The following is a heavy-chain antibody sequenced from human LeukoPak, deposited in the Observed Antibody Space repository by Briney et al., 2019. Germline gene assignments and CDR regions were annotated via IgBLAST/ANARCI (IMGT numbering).Heavy chain of an antibody. CDR2: ITNI. CDR3: ARGVYYDSSGYLYYFDY. Sequence: PGGSLRLSCAASGFTFSTYNMNWVRQAPGKGLEWVSSITNIYYADSVKGRFTISRDNAKNSLYLQMNSLRAEDTALYYCARGVYYDSSGYLYYFDYWGQGTLVTVSS. D-gene: IGHD3-22*01. V-gene: IGHV3-21*04. CDR1: GFTFSTYN. J-gene: IGHJ4*02.